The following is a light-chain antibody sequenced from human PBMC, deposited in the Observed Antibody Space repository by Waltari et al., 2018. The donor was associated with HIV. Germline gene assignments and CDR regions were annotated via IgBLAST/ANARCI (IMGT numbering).Light chain of an antibody. V-gene: IGLV2-23*02. CDR2: EVT. J-gene: IGLJ1*01. CDR1: SSNVGSDDL. Sequence: QSALTQPASVSGSPGQSITISCTGTSSNVGSDDLVSWYQQHPADAPKPIIYEVTKRPSGVSNRFSGSTSGNTASLTISGLQAEDEADYYCCSCPRSGIRYVFGTGTKVTVL. CDR3: CSCPRSGIRYV.